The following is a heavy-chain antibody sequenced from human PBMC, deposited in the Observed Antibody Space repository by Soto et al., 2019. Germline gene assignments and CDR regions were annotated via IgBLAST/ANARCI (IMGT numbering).Heavy chain of an antibody. Sequence: GASVKVSCKASGGTFSSYAISWVRQAPGRGLEWMGGIIPIFGTANYAQKFQGRVTITADESTSTAYMELSSLRSEDTAVYYCARDSYYYDSSGYYYGVPDYWGQGTLVTVSS. CDR2: IIPIFGTA. D-gene: IGHD3-22*01. CDR3: ARDSYYYDSSGYYYGVPDY. CDR1: GGTFSSYA. J-gene: IGHJ4*02. V-gene: IGHV1-69*13.